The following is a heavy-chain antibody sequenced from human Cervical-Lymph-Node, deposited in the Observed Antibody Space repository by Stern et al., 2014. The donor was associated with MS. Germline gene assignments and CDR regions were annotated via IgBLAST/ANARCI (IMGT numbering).Heavy chain of an antibody. CDR1: GVIFSGYH. CDR2: ISGTGSTK. J-gene: IGHJ4*02. CDR3: ARDGFSYGSAFDS. V-gene: IGHV3-11*01. D-gene: IGHD5-18*01. Sequence: VQLVESGGGLVKPGRSLRLSCAASGVIFSGYHMSWIRQAPGKGLEWVSYISGTGSTKYYAESVKGRFTISRDNAKNSLYLQMNFLTVEDTAVYFCARDGFSYGSAFDSWGQGTLVTVSS.